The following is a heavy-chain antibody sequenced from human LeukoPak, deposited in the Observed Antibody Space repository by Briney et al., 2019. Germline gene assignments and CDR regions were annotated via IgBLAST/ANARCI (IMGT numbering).Heavy chain of an antibody. V-gene: IGHV1-8*01. J-gene: IGHJ4*02. Sequence: VKVYCKHSVSIYPRYVINWVRQETAPGLEWMGWMNPNSGNTGYAQKFQGRVTMTRNTSISTAYMELSGLRSEDTAVYYCARYPGDDYWGQGTLVTVSS. CDR1: VSIYPRYV. CDR2: MNPNSGNT. D-gene: IGHD2-2*01. CDR3: ARYPGDDY.